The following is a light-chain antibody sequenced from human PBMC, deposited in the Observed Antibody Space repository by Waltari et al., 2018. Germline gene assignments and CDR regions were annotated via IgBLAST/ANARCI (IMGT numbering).Light chain of an antibody. Sequence: ETIMTPSPATLSVSPGETATLSCRASKSVGNKIAWFQQTPGQAPRLLIYVTSSRSTNIPGRFSGAGSGTDFTLTSSGLQSEDFAVYYCQQYNEWPYTFGQGT. CDR2: VTS. V-gene: IGKV3-15*01. J-gene: IGKJ2*01. CDR3: QQYNEWPYT. CDR1: KSVGNK.